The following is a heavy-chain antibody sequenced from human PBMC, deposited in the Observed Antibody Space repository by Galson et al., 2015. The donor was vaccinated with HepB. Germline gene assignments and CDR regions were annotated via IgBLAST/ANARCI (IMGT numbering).Heavy chain of an antibody. CDR2: INAGNGNT. CDR3: ARDPYDSSGYPQGNFDY. J-gene: IGHJ4*02. CDR1: GYTFTSYA. D-gene: IGHD3-22*01. V-gene: IGHV1-3*01. Sequence: SVKVSCKASGYTFTSYAMHWVRQAPGQRLEWMGWINAGNGNTKYSQKFQGRVTITRDTSASTAYMELSSLRSEDTAVYYCARDPYDSSGYPQGNFDYWGQGTLVTVSS.